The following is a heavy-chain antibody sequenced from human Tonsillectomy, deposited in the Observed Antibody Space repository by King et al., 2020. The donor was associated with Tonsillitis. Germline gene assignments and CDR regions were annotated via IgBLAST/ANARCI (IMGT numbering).Heavy chain of an antibody. Sequence: VQLVESGGGVVQPGRSVRLSCAASGFIFTNYGMHWVRQAPGKGLEWVAVISSDGSNKYYADSVKGRFTISRDNSKNTLYLQMDSLRPEDTAVYYCAKDEIFGVSTAHFDHWGQGTLVTVSS. D-gene: IGHD3-3*01. V-gene: IGHV3-30*18. J-gene: IGHJ4*02. CDR3: AKDEIFGVSTAHFDH. CDR1: GFIFTNYG. CDR2: ISSDGSNK.